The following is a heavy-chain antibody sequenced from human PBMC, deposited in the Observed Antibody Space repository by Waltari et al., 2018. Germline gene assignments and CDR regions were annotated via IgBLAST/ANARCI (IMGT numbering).Heavy chain of an antibody. CDR3: VRDFDWGPDY. Sequence: QVQLVQSGAEVMTPGASVKVSWKTSGYPFSDHYLHWGRQAPGQGLDWMGWIKPDSGVTYYAQEFQGRVTLTGDMSISTVYMDFSSLTSDDTAIYYCVRDFDWGPDYWGQGTLVTVSS. CDR1: GYPFSDHY. CDR2: IKPDSGVT. V-gene: IGHV1-2*02. D-gene: IGHD3-9*01. J-gene: IGHJ4*02.